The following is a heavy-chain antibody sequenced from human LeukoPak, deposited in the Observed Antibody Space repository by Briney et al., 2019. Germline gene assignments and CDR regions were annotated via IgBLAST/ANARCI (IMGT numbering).Heavy chain of an antibody. CDR3: AKDGGGTVTTDFDY. Sequence: PGGSLRLSCSASGFSVSRNYMIWVRQAPGKGLEWVSIIYSGGSTYYADSVKGRFSISRDNSKNTLYLQMNSLRAEDTAVYYCAKDGGGTVTTDFDYWGQGTLVTVSS. CDR2: IYSGGST. D-gene: IGHD4-17*01. V-gene: IGHV3-53*03. J-gene: IGHJ4*02. CDR1: GFSVSRNY.